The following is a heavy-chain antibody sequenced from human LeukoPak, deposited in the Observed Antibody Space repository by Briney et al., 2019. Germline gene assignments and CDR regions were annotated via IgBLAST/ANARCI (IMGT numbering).Heavy chain of an antibody. Sequence: GGSLRLSCAASGFIFSSYGLHWARQAPGKGLEWVTFIQYDGSNKYYADSVKGRFIISRDNSKNMLYLQMNSLRAEDTAVYYCAKDGSYSYFDYWGQGSLVTVSS. V-gene: IGHV3-30*02. J-gene: IGHJ4*02. D-gene: IGHD1-26*01. CDR1: GFIFSSYG. CDR2: IQYDGSNK. CDR3: AKDGSYSYFDY.